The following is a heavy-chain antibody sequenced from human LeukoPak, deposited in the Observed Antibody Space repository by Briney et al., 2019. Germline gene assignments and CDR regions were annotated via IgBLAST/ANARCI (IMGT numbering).Heavy chain of an antibody. J-gene: IGHJ5*02. D-gene: IGHD4-23*01. V-gene: IGHV1-69*05. CDR1: GGTFSSYA. Sequence: SVKVSCKASGGTFSSYAISWVRQAPGQGLEWMGGIIPIFGTANYAQKFQGRVTITTDESTSTAYMELSSLRSEDTAVYYCARALYGGDAANWFDPWGQGTLVTVSS. CDR2: IIPIFGTA. CDR3: ARALYGGDAANWFDP.